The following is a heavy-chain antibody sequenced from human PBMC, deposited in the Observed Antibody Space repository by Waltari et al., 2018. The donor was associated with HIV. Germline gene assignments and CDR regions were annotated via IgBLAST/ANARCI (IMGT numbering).Heavy chain of an antibody. Sequence: EVQLVQSGAEVKKPGESLKISCKGSGYTFTNYCIDWVRQLPGKGLEWMGIIYPGDSDIRYGPAFQGQVTMSVDKSISTAYLQWSSLKASDTAMYYCARQFHDSGGYWYYFDYWGQGTLLTVSS. CDR3: ARQFHDSGGYWYYFDY. CDR1: GYTFTNYC. V-gene: IGHV5-51*01. J-gene: IGHJ4*02. CDR2: IYPGDSDI. D-gene: IGHD3-22*01.